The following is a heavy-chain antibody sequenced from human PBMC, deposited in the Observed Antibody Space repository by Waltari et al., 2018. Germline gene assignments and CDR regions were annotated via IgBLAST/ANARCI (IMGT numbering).Heavy chain of an antibody. CDR1: GFIFSRYA. J-gene: IGHJ4*02. CDR2: GGDSGRCT. Sequence: EVQLLESGGGLVEPGGSLRLSCAASGFIFSRYAMGWVRQAPGKGWEWVSGGGDSGRCTYYADSVKGRFSISRDNSKNTVLLQINSLRAEDTAVYFCATAYSNSCFNHWGQGTLVTVSS. V-gene: IGHV3-23*01. CDR3: ATAYSNSCFNH. D-gene: IGHD5-18*01.